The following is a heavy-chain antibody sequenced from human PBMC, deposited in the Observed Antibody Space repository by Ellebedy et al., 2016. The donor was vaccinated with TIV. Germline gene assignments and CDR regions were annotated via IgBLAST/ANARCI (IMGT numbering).Heavy chain of an antibody. D-gene: IGHD2-21*01. J-gene: IGHJ1*01. V-gene: IGHV3-23*01. CDR2: ISGTGGST. CDR3: VRGGLPGGADY. Sequence: GESLKISCAASGFTFSSSAMSWVRQAPGKGLEWVSAISGTGGSTFYADSVKGRFTISRDNSKNTLSLQMNSLRAEDTAMYYCVRGGLPGGADYWGQGTVVTVSS. CDR1: GFTFSSSA.